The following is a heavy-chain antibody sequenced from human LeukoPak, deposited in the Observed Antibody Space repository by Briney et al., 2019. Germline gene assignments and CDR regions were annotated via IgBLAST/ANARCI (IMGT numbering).Heavy chain of an antibody. J-gene: IGHJ6*02. CDR3: ARVPYYDILTGYYLYYYYYGMDV. CDR2: INPNSGGT. Sequence: ASVKVSCKASGYTFTGYYMHWVRQAPGQGLEWMGWINPNSGGTNYAQKFQGRVTMTRDTSISTAYMEMRRLRSDDTAVYYCARVPYYDILTGYYLYYYYYGMDVWGQGTTVTVSS. V-gene: IGHV1-2*02. CDR1: GYTFTGYY. D-gene: IGHD3-9*01.